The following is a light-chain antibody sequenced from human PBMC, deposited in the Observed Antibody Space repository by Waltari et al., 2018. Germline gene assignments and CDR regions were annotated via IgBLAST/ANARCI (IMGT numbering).Light chain of an antibody. Sequence: EIVLTXSPATLSXSPGERAXLSCRASQSVSSYLAWXQQKPGQAPRLLIYDASNXATGIPARFSGXXSGTDXTXTISSLEPEXFXXYYCXQXSNWPLTXXGXTXVEIK. CDR1: QSVSSY. CDR3: XQXSNWPLT. J-gene: IGKJ4*01. V-gene: IGKV3-11*01. CDR2: DAS.